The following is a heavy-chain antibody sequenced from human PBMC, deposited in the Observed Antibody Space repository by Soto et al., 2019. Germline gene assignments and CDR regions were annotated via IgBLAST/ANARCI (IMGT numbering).Heavy chain of an antibody. V-gene: IGHV3-23*01. CDR3: AKDRIMGSTTFWGMDV. CDR1: GFTFSSYA. Sequence: EVQLLESGGGLVQPGGSLRLSCAASGFTFSSYAMSWVRQAPGKGLEWVSAIIGSGGRTYYADSVKCRSTISRDNSKNTLYLQINRLRVEDTAVYYCAKDRIMGSTTFWGMDVWGQGTTVSVSS. CDR2: IIGSGGRT. D-gene: IGHD3-16*01. J-gene: IGHJ6*02.